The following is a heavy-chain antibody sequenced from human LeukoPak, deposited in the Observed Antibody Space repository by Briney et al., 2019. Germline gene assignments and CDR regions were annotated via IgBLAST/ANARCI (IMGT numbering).Heavy chain of an antibody. V-gene: IGHV4-39*07. CDR1: GGSISSSIYY. CDR3: ARDDYDFWSGSPYWFDP. Sequence: SETLSLTCTVSGGSISSSIYYWGWIRQPPGKGLEWIGSIYYSGSTYYNPSLKSRVTISVDTSKNQFSLKLSSVTAADTAVYYCARDDYDFWSGSPYWFDPWGQGTLVTVSS. J-gene: IGHJ5*02. D-gene: IGHD3-3*01. CDR2: IYYSGST.